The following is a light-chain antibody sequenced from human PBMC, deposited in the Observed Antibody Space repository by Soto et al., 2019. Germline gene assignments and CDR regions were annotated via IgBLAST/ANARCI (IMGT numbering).Light chain of an antibody. CDR1: TGAVTSGHY. V-gene: IGLV7-46*01. J-gene: IGLJ1*01. CDR2: DTS. Sequence: QTVVTQEPSLTVSPGGTVTLTCGSSTGAVTSGHYPYWFQQKPGQAPRTLMYDTSNKHSWTPARFSGSLLGGKAALTLSGAQPEDEAEYYCLLSYSGADVFGTGTKLTVL. CDR3: LLSYSGADV.